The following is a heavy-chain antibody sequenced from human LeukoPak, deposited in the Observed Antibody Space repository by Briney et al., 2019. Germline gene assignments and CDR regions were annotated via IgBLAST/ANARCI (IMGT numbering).Heavy chain of an antibody. CDR2: IRYDASNK. D-gene: IGHD2-2*01. CDR1: GFTFSSXG. J-gene: IGHJ4*02. CDR3: AKDLPGYQLPDY. V-gene: IGHV3-30*02. Sequence: GFTFSSXGMHWVRQAPGKGLEWVAFIRYDASNKYYADYVKGRFTISRDNSKNTLYLQMNSLRAEDTAVYYCAKDLPGYQLPDYWGQGTLVTVSS.